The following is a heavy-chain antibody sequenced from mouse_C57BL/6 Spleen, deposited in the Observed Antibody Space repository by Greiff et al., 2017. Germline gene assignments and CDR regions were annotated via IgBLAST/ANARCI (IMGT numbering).Heavy chain of an antibody. CDR3: ARDRDLGAMDY. CDR1: GFTFSSYA. J-gene: IGHJ4*01. V-gene: IGHV5-4*01. D-gene: IGHD3-3*01. CDR2: ISDGGSYT. Sequence: EVQLQESGGGLVKPGGSLKLSCAASGFTFSSYAMSWVRQTPEKRLEWVATISDGGSYTYYPDNVKGRFTISRDNAKNNLYLQMSHLKSEDTAMYYGARDRDLGAMDYWGQGTSVTVSS.